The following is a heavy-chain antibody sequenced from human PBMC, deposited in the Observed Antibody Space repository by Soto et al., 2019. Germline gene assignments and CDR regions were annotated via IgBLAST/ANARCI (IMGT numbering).Heavy chain of an antibody. V-gene: IGHV3-21*01. J-gene: IGHJ6*04. CDR1: GFTFSSYS. Sequence: GGSLRLSCAASGFTFSSYSMNWVRQAPGKGLEWVSSISSSSSYIYYADSVKGRFTISRDSAKNSLYLQMNSLRAEDTAVYYCARPVAATVDNVWGKGTTVTVSS. CDR3: ARPVAATVDNV. CDR2: ISSSSSYI. D-gene: IGHD2-15*01.